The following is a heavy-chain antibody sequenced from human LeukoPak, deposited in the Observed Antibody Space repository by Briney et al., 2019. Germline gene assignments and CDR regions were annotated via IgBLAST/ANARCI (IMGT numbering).Heavy chain of an antibody. V-gene: IGHV3-9*03. D-gene: IGHD5-24*01. CDR1: GFTFDDYA. CDR3: AKDGAGDGYNEYYFDY. Sequence: GRSLRLSCAASGFTFDDYAMHWVRQAPGKGLEWVSGISWNSGSIGYADSVKGRFTISRDNAKNSLYLQMNSLRAEDMALYYCAKDGAGDGYNEYYFDYWGQGTLVTVSS. CDR2: ISWNSGSI. J-gene: IGHJ4*02.